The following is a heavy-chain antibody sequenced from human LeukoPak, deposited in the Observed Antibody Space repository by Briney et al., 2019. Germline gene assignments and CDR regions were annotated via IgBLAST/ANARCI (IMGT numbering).Heavy chain of an antibody. CDR1: GGSISSGRYY. CDR3: AREDSAISDNAFDI. V-gene: IGHV4-61*02. CDR2: IYISGST. Sequence: SETLSLTCTVSGGSISSGRYYWSWIRQPAGKGLEWIGRIYISGSTNYNPSLKSRVTISVDTSKNQFSLKLSSVTAADTAMYYCAREDSAISDNAFDIWGQGTLVTISS. J-gene: IGHJ3*02. D-gene: IGHD1-26*01.